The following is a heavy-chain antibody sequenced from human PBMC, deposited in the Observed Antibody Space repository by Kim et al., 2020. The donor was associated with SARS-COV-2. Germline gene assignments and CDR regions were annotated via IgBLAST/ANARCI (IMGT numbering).Heavy chain of an antibody. Sequence: SETLSLTCVVSGDSISRGYWWTWVRQPPGKGLEWIGEIHRSGSTTYNPSLKSRVTFSMDWSKNQFSLNVASVTAADTAVCYCAVSTGWYRLDYWGQGTLVTVSS. CDR2: IHRSGST. V-gene: IGHV4-4*02. J-gene: IGHJ4*02. D-gene: IGHD6-19*01. CDR1: GDSISRGYW. CDR3: AVSTGWYRLDY.